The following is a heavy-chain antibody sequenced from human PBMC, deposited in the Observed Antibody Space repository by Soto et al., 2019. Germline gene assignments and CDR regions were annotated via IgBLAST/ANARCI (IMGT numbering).Heavy chain of an antibody. CDR2: IKPEDSDT. Sequence: GQSLKISCKASGYSCTSYRIGGVHQMPGKGLELMGTIKPEDSDTRYSPSYQGQGSTSAEKSTSTTYLHSSSLRASDAAMYYCACPFDTSGWFVFWGKGTLVPV. J-gene: IGHJ5*01. V-gene: IGHV5-51*07. CDR3: ACPFDTSGWFVF. D-gene: IGHD6-19*01. CDR1: GYSCTSYR.